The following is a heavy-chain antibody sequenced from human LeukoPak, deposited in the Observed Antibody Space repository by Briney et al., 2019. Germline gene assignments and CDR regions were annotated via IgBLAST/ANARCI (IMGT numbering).Heavy chain of an antibody. D-gene: IGHD1-26*01. J-gene: IGHJ4*02. CDR2: IHSGGST. Sequence: GGSQRLSCAASGFTVSSNYMSWVRQAPGKGLEWVSAIHSGGSTYYADSVKGRFTISRDNSKNTLYLQLNSLRAEDTAVYYCARDLRVGAAHWGQGTLVTVSS. V-gene: IGHV3-66*01. CDR1: GFTVSSNY. CDR3: ARDLRVGAAH.